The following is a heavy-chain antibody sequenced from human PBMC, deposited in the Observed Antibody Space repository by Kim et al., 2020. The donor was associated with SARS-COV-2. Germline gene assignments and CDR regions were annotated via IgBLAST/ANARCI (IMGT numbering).Heavy chain of an antibody. J-gene: IGHJ4*02. CDR1: GGYINTSHYY. V-gene: IGHV4-39*01. CDR2: IYHRGST. Sequence: SETLSLTCSVSGGYINTSHYYWAWIRQPPGKGLEWIGTIYHRGSTYYNPSLKSRVTISVDTSRNQFSLKLDSVTAADPAVYYCARRTEAGGYFDFWGQGSPVTVAS. CDR3: ARRTEAGGYFDF. D-gene: IGHD3-16*01.